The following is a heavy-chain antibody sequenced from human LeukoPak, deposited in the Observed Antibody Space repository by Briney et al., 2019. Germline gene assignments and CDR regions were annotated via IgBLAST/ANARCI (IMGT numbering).Heavy chain of an antibody. V-gene: IGHV1-2*02. J-gene: IGHJ4*02. CDR2: INPNSGGT. D-gene: IGHD6-13*01. CDR3: ARVSYRRIAAAGTPYGY. CDR1: GYTFTGYY. Sequence: RASVKVSCKASGYTFTGYYMHWVRQAPGQGLEWMGWINPNSGGTNYAQKFQGRVTMTRDTSISTAYMELSRLRSDDTAVYYCARVSYRRIAAAGTPYGYWGQGTLVTVSS.